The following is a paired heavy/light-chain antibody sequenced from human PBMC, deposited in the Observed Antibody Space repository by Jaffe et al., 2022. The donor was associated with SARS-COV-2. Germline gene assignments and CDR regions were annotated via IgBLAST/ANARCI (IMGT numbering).Light chain of an antibody. CDR1: QSVNSN. V-gene: IGKV3-15*01. CDR3: QQYNNWPQT. CDR2: GAS. Sequence: EIVMTQSPATLSVSPGERAALSCRASQSVNSNLAWYQQKPGQAPRLLIYGASTRATGIPARFSGSGSGTEFTLTISSLQSEDFAVYYCQQYNNWPQTFGQGTNVEIK. J-gene: IGKJ1*01.
Heavy chain of an antibody. V-gene: IGHV3-23*01. D-gene: IGHD1-1*01. Sequence: EVQLLESGGGLVQPGGSLRLSCAASGFTFSSYAMSWARQAPGKGLEWVSTISGSGSGTYYADSVRGRFTISRDNSKNTLFLQMNSLRVEDTAVYYCAKSIGGNWLIDHWGQGTLVTVSS. CDR2: ISGSGSGT. CDR1: GFTFSSYA. J-gene: IGHJ4*02. CDR3: AKSIGGNWLIDH.